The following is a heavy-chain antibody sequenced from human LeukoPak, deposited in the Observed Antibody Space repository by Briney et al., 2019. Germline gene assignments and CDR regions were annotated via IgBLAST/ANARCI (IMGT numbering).Heavy chain of an antibody. D-gene: IGHD1-7*01. Sequence: SETLSLTCTISGGSITNYYWSWMRQPPGKGLEWIGYIHYSGSTNYNPSLKSRVTISLDTSKNQFSLRLTSVTAADTAIYYCASTEWNYARWGQGTLVTVSS. V-gene: IGHV4-59*08. CDR1: GGSITNYY. CDR3: ASTEWNYAR. J-gene: IGHJ4*02. CDR2: IHYSGST.